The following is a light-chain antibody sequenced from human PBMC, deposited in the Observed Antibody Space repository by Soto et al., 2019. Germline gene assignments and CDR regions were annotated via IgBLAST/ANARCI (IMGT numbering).Light chain of an antibody. V-gene: IGKV1D-16*01. J-gene: IGKJ1*01. CDR2: AAS. CDR1: QGITNW. CDR3: QQYDTYWT. Sequence: DIQMTHSPSSVSASVGDRVTITCRASQGITNWLAWYQQKPGKAPKLLIYAASGLPSGVPSRFSGSGSGTEFTLTISSLQPDDIATYYCQQYDTYWTFGQGTKVDNK.